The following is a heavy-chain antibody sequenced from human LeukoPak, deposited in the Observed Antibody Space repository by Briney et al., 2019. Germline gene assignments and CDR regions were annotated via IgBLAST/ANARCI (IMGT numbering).Heavy chain of an antibody. CDR2: IYYSGST. CDR1: GGSISDYS. D-gene: IGHD3-9*01. CDR3: ARDILTGYQDWYFDL. Sequence: SETLSLTCTVSGGSISDYSWSWIRQPPGKGLEWIGYIYYSGSTNYNPSLKSRVTISVDTSKNQFSLKLSSVTAADTAVYYCARDILTGYQDWYFDLWGRGTLVTVSS. J-gene: IGHJ2*01. V-gene: IGHV4-59*01.